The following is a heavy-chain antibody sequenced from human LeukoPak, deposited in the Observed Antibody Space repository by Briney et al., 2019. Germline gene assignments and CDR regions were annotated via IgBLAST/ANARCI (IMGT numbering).Heavy chain of an antibody. CDR3: ARFGVTRVDWYFDL. CDR1: GGSFSGYY. CDR2: INHSGST. D-gene: IGHD2-21*02. V-gene: IGHV4-34*01. Sequence: SETLSLTCAVYGGSFSGYYWSWIRQPPGKGLEWIGEINHSGSTNYNPSLKSRVTISVDTSKNQFSLKLSSVTAADTAVYYCARFGVTRVDWYFDLWGRGTLVTVSS. J-gene: IGHJ2*01.